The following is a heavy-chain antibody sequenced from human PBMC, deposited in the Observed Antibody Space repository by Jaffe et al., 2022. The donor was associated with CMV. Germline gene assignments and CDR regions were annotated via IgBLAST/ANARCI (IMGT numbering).Heavy chain of an antibody. CDR2: IYSGGST. CDR1: GFTVSSNY. J-gene: IGHJ4*02. D-gene: IGHD3-9*01. CDR3: ARERGFDGGYYFDY. Sequence: EVQLVETGGGLIQPGGSLRLSCAASGFTVSSNYMSWVRQAPGKGLEWVSVIYSGGSTYYADSVKGRFTISRDNSKNTLYLQMNSLRAEDTAVYYCARERGFDGGYYFDYWGQGTLVTVSS. V-gene: IGHV3-53*02.